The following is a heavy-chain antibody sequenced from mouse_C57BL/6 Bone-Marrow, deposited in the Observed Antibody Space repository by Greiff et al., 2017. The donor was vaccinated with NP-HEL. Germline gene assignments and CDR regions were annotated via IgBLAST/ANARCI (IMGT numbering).Heavy chain of an antibody. V-gene: IGHV1-81*01. D-gene: IGHD2-4*01. J-gene: IGHJ4*01. CDR1: GYTFTSYG. CDR3: ARGGRLRHYYAMDY. Sequence: QVQLQQSGAELARPGASVKLSCKASGYTFTSYGISWVKQRTGQGLEWIGEIYPRSGNTYYNEKFKGKATLTADKSSSTAYMELRSLTSEDSAVYFCARGGRLRHYYAMDYWGQGTSVTVSS. CDR2: IYPRSGNT.